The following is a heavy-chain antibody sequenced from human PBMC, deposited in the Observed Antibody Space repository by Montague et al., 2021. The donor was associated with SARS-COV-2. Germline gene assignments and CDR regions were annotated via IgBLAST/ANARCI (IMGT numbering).Heavy chain of an antibody. V-gene: IGHV4-39*01. CDR3: ASLPRITIFGVVIHFDY. CDR2: IYYSGST. CDR1: GGSISSSSYY. D-gene: IGHD3-3*01. Sequence: SETLSLTCTVSGGSISSSSYYWGWIRQPPGKGLEWIGSIYYSGSTYYNPSLKSRVTISVDTSKNQFSLKLSSVTAADTAVYYCASLPRITIFGVVIHFDYGGQGTLVTISS. J-gene: IGHJ4*02.